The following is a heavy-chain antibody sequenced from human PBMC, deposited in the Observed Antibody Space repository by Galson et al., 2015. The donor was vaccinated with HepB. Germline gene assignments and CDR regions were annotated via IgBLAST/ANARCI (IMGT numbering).Heavy chain of an antibody. CDR2: TSYDGNNK. Sequence: SLRLSCAASGFSFRSYGFHWVRQAPGTGLEWVTVTSYDGNNKYYGGSVKGRFSISRDNSKNTLYAQMHSLRVQVTAVYYWAREAAYVADWGRGVPNYFHHYMDVWGKGTTVTVSS. J-gene: IGHJ6*03. CDR3: AREAAYVADWGRGVPNYFHHYMDV. CDR1: GFSFRSYG. V-gene: IGHV3-30*03. D-gene: IGHD7-27*01.